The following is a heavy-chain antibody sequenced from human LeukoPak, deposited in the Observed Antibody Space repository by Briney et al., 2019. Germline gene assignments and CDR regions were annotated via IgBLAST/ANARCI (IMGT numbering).Heavy chain of an antibody. CDR1: GFTFSDYF. CDR2: ISGSGSNK. D-gene: IGHD3-22*01. CDR3: ARELYYYDSSGYYYFDY. J-gene: IGHJ4*02. V-gene: IGHV3-11*04. Sequence: PGGSLRLSCAASGFTFSDYFMTWIRQAPGKGLEWVSYISGSGSNKYYADSVKGRFTISRDNAKNSLYLQMNSLRAEDTAVYYCARELYYYDSSGYYYFDYWGQGTLVTVSS.